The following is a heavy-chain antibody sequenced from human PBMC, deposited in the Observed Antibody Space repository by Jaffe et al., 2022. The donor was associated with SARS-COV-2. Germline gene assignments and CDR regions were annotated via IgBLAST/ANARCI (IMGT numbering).Heavy chain of an antibody. D-gene: IGHD2-2*01. Sequence: EVQLVESGGGLVQPGGSLRLSCAASGFTFSSYWMHWVRQAPGKGLVWVSRINSDGSSTSYADSVKGRFTISRDNAKNTLYLQMNSLRAEDTAVYYCARDLDCSSTSCYAVGVGYWGQGTLVTVSS. J-gene: IGHJ4*02. V-gene: IGHV3-74*01. CDR2: INSDGSST. CDR1: GFTFSSYW. CDR3: ARDLDCSSTSCYAVGVGY.